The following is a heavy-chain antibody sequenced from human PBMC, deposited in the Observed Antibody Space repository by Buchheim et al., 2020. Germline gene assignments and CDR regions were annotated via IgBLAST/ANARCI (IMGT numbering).Heavy chain of an antibody. D-gene: IGHD5-18*01. V-gene: IGHV3-21*01. CDR2: ISSSSRYI. J-gene: IGHJ4*02. CDR1: GFTFSSYS. Sequence: EVQLVESGGGLVKPGGSLRLSCAASGFTFSSYSMNWVRQAPGKGLKWVSSISSSSRYIYYADSVKGRFTISRDNAKNTLYLQMNSLRADDTAVYYCAKAPIQLWTQVDYWGQGTL. CDR3: AKAPIQLWTQVDY.